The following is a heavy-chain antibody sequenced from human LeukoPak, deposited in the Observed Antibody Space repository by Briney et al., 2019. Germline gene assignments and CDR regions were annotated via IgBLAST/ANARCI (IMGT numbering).Heavy chain of an antibody. J-gene: IGHJ4*02. D-gene: IGHD5-18*01. V-gene: IGHV3-48*02. Sequence: GGSLRLSCTASGFTFSTYSMNWVRQAPGRGLEWVSYISGSSSSSDGGAKQYADSVKGRFTISRDNSRNMVFLQMNSLRHEDTGVYYCARDPEYSYGYSFDYWGQGTPVTVSS. CDR1: GFTFSTYS. CDR2: ISGSSSSSDGGAK. CDR3: ARDPEYSYGYSFDY.